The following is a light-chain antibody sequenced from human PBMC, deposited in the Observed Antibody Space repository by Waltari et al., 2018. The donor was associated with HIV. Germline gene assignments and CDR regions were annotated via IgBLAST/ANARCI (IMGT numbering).Light chain of an antibody. J-gene: IGKJ1*01. CDR2: GAS. V-gene: IGKV1-5*03. CDR1: ESISTF. Sequence: DIQLTQSPSTLSVSVGDRVTITCRASESISTFLVWSQQKPGKAPRLLIFGASSLQNGVPSRFIGSGSGTDFTLTISSLQPDDFATYYCQHYRSSFRTFGQGTRVEMK. CDR3: QHYRSSFRT.